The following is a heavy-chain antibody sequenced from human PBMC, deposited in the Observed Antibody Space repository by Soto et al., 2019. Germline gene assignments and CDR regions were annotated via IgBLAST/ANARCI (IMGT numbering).Heavy chain of an antibody. D-gene: IGHD3-22*01. V-gene: IGHV4-30-2*01. J-gene: IGHJ4*02. CDR3: ARGPYYYDSSFDY. Sequence: PSETLSLTCAVSGGSISSGGYSWSWIRQPPGKGLEWIGYIYHSGSTYYNPSLKSRVTISVDRSKNQFSLKLSSVTAADTAVYYCARGPYYYDSSFDYWGQGTMVT. CDR2: IYHSGST. CDR1: GGSISSGGYS.